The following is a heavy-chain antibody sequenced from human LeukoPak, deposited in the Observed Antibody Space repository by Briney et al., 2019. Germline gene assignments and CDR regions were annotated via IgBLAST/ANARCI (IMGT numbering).Heavy chain of an antibody. CDR3: AKDKYSSGWYWFDP. V-gene: IGHV3-9*01. Sequence: WIRQLPGKGLEWVSGISWNSGSIGYADSVKGRFTISRDNAKNSLYLQMNSLRAEDTALYYCAKDKYSSGWYWFDPWGQGTLVTVSS. D-gene: IGHD6-19*01. J-gene: IGHJ5*02. CDR2: ISWNSGSI.